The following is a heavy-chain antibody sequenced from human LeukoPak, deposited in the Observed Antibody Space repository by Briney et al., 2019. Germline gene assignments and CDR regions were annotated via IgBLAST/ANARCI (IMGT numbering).Heavy chain of an antibody. CDR3: ASTYYYDSSGYILDAFGI. CDR2: TYHSGST. CDR1: GGSISSGGYY. J-gene: IGHJ3*02. D-gene: IGHD3-22*01. Sequence: SETLSLTCTVSGGSISSGGYYWSSIRQPPGKGLEWIGYTYHSGSTYYNPSLKSRVTISVDRSKNQFSLKLTSVTAADTAVYYCASTYYYDSSGYILDAFGIWGQGTMVTVSS. V-gene: IGHV4-30-2*02.